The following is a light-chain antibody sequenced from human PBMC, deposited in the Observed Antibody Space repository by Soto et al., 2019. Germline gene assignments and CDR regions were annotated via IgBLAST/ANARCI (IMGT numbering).Light chain of an antibody. CDR1: QSVSSN. CDR2: DAS. CDR3: QQYHDWKT. J-gene: IGKJ1*01. Sequence: EIVMTQSPVTLSVSPGDTATLSCRASQSVSSNLAWYQQRPGQAPRLLISDASTRATGIPARFSGSGSGTEFPLTISSLQSEDFAVYYCQQYHDWKTFGQGTKVDIK. V-gene: IGKV3-15*01.